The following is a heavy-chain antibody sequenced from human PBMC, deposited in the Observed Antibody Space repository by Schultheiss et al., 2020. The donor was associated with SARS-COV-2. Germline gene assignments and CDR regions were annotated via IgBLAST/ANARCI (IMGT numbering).Heavy chain of an antibody. CDR3: AAAGTRIGYYYMDV. CDR1: GYTFTSYG. Sequence: SVKVSCKASGYTFTSYGISWVRQAPGQGLEWMGGIIPIFGTANYAQKFQGRVTITADKSTSTAYMELSSLRSEDTAVYYCAAAGTRIGYYYMDVWGKGTTVTVSS. D-gene: IGHD1-7*01. V-gene: IGHV1-69*06. J-gene: IGHJ6*03. CDR2: IIPIFGTA.